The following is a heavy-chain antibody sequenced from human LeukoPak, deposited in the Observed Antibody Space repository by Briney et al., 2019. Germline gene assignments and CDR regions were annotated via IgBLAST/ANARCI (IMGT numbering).Heavy chain of an antibody. V-gene: IGHV1-2*02. CDR1: GYTFTGYY. J-gene: IGHJ4*02. CDR3: ARDLARSGGISYDY. D-gene: IGHD2-15*01. CDR2: INPNSGGT. Sequence: ASVKVSCKASGYTFTGYYMHGVRQAPGQGLEWMGWINPNSGGTNYAQKFQGRVTMTRDTSISTAYMELSRLRSDDTAVYYCARDLARSGGISYDYWGQGTLVTVSS.